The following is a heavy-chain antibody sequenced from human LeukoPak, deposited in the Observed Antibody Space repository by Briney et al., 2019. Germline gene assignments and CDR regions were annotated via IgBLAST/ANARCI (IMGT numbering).Heavy chain of an antibody. J-gene: IGHJ4*02. CDR1: GFTFSDYY. V-gene: IGHV3-11*01. CDR2: ISSSGSTI. CDR3: ARGRYYDSSGYAIDY. Sequence: GGSLLLSCAASGFTFSDYYMSWIRQAPGKGLERVSYISSSGSTIYYADSVKGRFTISRDNAKNSLYLQMNSLRAEDTAVYYCARGRYYDSSGYAIDYWGQGTLVTVSS. D-gene: IGHD3-22*01.